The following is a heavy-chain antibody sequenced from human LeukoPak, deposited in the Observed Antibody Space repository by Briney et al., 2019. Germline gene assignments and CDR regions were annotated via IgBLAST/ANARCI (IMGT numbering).Heavy chain of an antibody. J-gene: IGHJ5*02. Sequence: GGSLRLSCAASEFTFSSYGMSWVRQAPGKGLEWVSAISGSGGSTYYADSVKGRFTISRDNSKNTLYLQMNSLRAEDTAVYYCAKDRHHNNWFDPWGQGTLVTVSS. CDR3: AKDRHHNNWFDP. D-gene: IGHD1-14*01. CDR2: ISGSGGST. V-gene: IGHV3-23*01. CDR1: EFTFSSYG.